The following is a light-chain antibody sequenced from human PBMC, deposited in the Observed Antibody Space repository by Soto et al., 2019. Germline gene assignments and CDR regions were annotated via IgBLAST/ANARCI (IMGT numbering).Light chain of an antibody. CDR3: QQYDTSPPT. CDR1: QPITSRY. V-gene: IGKV3-20*01. Sequence: IVLTQSPGTLSLSPGERATLSCRASQPITSRYLAWYQHQPGQAPRLLIYRTFARAPGIPARFSGGGSGTDFTLTISRPEREDFAVYYCQQYDTSPPTIGQGTRLEIK. CDR2: RTF. J-gene: IGKJ5*01.